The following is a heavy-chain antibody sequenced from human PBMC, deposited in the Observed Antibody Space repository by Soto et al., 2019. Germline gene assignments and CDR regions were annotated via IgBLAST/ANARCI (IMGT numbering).Heavy chain of an antibody. CDR2: IYYSGST. J-gene: IGHJ4*02. D-gene: IGHD2-8*02. CDR1: GGSISSYY. CDR3: ARGLLAHNRGYYFDY. V-gene: IGHV4-59*01. Sequence: SETLSLTCTVSGGSISSYYWSWIRQPPGKGLEWIGYIYYSGSTNYNPSLKSRVTISVDTSKNQFSLKLSSVTAADTAVYYCARGLLAHNRGYYFDYWGQGTLVTVSS.